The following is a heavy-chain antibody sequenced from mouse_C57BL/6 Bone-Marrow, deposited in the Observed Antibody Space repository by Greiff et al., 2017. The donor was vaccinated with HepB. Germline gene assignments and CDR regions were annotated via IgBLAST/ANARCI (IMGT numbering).Heavy chain of an antibody. CDR1: GYPFTSYS. Sequence: VQLQQSGAELARPGASVKMSCKASGYPFTSYSMHWVKQRPGQGLEWIGYINPSSGYNKYNQKFKDKATLTTDKSSSTAYMQLSSLTSEDSAVYYCARQAYYSNYGYTMDYWGQGTTVTVSS. D-gene: IGHD2-5*01. J-gene: IGHJ4*01. CDR3: ARQAYYSNYGYTMDY. CDR2: INPSSGYN. V-gene: IGHV1-4*01.